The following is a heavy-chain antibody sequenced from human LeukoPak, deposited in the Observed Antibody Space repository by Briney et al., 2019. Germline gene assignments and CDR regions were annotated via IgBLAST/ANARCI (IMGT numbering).Heavy chain of an antibody. D-gene: IGHD6-25*01. V-gene: IGHV2-5*02. CDR1: GFSLSTSGVG. CDR2: IYCDDDK. Sequence: SGPTLVKPTQTLTLTCTFSGFSLSTSGVGVGWIRQPPGKALEWLALIYCDDDKRYSPSLKSRLTITKDTAKNQVVLTMTNMDPVDTATYYCAHRGRLPGTFDYWGQGTLVTVSS. J-gene: IGHJ4*02. CDR3: AHRGRLPGTFDY.